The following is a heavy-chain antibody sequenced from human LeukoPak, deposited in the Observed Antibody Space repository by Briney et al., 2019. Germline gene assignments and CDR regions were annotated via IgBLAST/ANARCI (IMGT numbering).Heavy chain of an antibody. CDR2: INHNGNVN. CDR3: ARWGGLDV. V-gene: IGHV3-7*03. J-gene: IGHJ6*02. D-gene: IGHD1-26*01. CDR1: GFTFSSYW. Sequence: GGSLRLSCAASGFTFSSYWMNWARQAPGKGLEWVARINHNGNVNYYVDCVNCQITISRDNAKLSLYLQMTNLSAEDTAVYFCARWGGLDVWGQGATVTVSS.